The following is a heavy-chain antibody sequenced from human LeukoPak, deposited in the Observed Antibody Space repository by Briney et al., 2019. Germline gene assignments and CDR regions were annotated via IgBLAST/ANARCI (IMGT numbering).Heavy chain of an antibody. CDR2: ISGSGERA. D-gene: IGHD3-22*01. V-gene: IGHV3-23*01. J-gene: IGHJ4*02. CDR3: ARGIGSSGFYPFDY. Sequence: GGSLRLSCAASGFTFSDYYMSWVRQAPGKGLEWVSVISGSGERAYYADSVKGRFTISSDNSKNTLYLQMNSLRAEDTAVYYCARGIGSSGFYPFDYWGQGILVTVSS. CDR1: GFTFSDYY.